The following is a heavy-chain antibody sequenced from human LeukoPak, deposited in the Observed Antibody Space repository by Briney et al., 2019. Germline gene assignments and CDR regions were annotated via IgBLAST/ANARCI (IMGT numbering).Heavy chain of an antibody. D-gene: IGHD3-9*01. CDR2: IKQDGSEK. J-gene: IGHJ5*02. Sequence: GGSLRLSCAASGFTFSSYWMSWVRQAPGKGLEWVANIKQDGSEKYYVDSVKGRFTISRDNAKNSLYLQMNSLRAEDTAAYYCARGFCDILTGYYCNWFDPWGQGTLVTVSS. CDR1: GFTFSSYW. CDR3: ARGFCDILTGYYCNWFDP. V-gene: IGHV3-7*03.